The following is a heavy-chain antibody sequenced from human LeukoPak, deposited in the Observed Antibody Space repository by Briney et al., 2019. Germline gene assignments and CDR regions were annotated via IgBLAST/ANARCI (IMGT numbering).Heavy chain of an antibody. Sequence: GGSLRLSCAASGFTVSNNYMSWVRQAPGKGLEWVSLIYSGGSTYYADSVKGRFTISRDNAKNSLYLQMNSLRAEDTAVYYCARVRILDEDFDYWGQGTLVTVSS. CDR2: IYSGGST. D-gene: IGHD3-3*01. V-gene: IGHV3-66*01. CDR3: ARVRILDEDFDY. J-gene: IGHJ4*02. CDR1: GFTVSNNY.